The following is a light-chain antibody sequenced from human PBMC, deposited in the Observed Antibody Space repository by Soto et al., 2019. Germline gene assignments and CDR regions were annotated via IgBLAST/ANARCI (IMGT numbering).Light chain of an antibody. J-gene: IGLJ1*01. CDR3: SSSTSSSTYV. CDR2: EVS. V-gene: IGLV2-14*01. CDR1: SGDVGGYYY. Sequence: QSVLTQPASVSGSPGQSITISCTGTSGDVGGYYYVSWYQQLPGKAPKLMISEVSNRPSGVSNRFSGSKSGNTASLTISGLQAEDEADYYCSSSTSSSTYVFGTGTKVTVL.